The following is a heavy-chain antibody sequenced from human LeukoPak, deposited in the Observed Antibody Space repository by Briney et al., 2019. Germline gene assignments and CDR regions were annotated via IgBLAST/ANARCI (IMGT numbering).Heavy chain of an antibody. CDR2: ISGSGGST. Sequence: AGGSLRLSCAASGLTFSSYAMSWVRQAPGKGLEWVSAISGSGGSTYYADSVKGRFTISRDNSKNTLYLQMNSLRAEDTAVFFCAKEIWPTVTTPGHTYFDYWGQGTLVTVSS. D-gene: IGHD4-17*01. CDR3: AKEIWPTVTTPGHTYFDY. V-gene: IGHV3-23*01. CDR1: GLTFSSYA. J-gene: IGHJ4*02.